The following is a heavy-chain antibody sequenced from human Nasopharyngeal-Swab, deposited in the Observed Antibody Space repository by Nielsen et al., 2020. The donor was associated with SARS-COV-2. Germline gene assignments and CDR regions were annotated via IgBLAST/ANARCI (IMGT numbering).Heavy chain of an antibody. V-gene: IGHV1-3*01. D-gene: IGHD6-13*01. CDR2: INAGNGDI. CDR3: VKPAAGTYGS. Sequence: ASVKVSCKASGYTFTGYAMHWVRQAPGQSLEWMGWINAGNGDITYSQKFQGRVTLTRDTYASTAYMELFSLTSEDTAVYYCVKPAAGTYGSWGQGTLVTVSS. J-gene: IGHJ5*02. CDR1: GYTFTGYA.